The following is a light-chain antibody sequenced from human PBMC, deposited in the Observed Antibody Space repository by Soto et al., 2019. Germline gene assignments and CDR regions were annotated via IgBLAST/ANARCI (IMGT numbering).Light chain of an antibody. CDR3: QQYGSSLPYT. CDR2: GAS. V-gene: IGKV3-20*01. Sequence: EIVLTQSPGTLSLSPGERATLSCRASQSVSSSYLAWYQQKPGQAPRLLIYGASSRATGIPDRFSGSGSGTGFPLIISSLEPEDCAVYYCQQYGSSLPYTFGQGTKLEIK. CDR1: QSVSSSY. J-gene: IGKJ2*01.